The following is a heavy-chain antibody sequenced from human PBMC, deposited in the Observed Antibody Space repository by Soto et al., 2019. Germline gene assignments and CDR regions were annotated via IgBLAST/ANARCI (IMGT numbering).Heavy chain of an antibody. CDR3: ARQSYYDSSGSRAFDP. D-gene: IGHD3-22*01. V-gene: IGHV4-39*01. J-gene: IGHJ5*02. CDR2: IYYSGST. Sequence: PSETLSLTCTVSGGSISSSSYYWGWIRQPPGKGLEWIGSIYYSGSTYYNPSLKSRVTISVDTSKNQFSLKLSSVTVADTAVYYCARQSYYDSSGSRAFDPWGQGTLVTVSS. CDR1: GGSISSSSYY.